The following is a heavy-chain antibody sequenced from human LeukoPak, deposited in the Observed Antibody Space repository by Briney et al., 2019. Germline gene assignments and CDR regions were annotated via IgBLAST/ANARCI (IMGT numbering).Heavy chain of an antibody. J-gene: IGHJ4*02. Sequence: GASVKVSCKASGYTFTSYGISWVRQAPGQGLEWMGWISAYNGNTNYAQKLQGRVTMTTDTSTSTAYMELRSLRSDDAAVYYCARDTSNTYYYDSSGYYKDGGYFDYWGQGTLVTVSS. CDR1: GYTFTSYG. CDR3: ARDTSNTYYYDSSGYYKDGGYFDY. V-gene: IGHV1-18*01. D-gene: IGHD3-22*01. CDR2: ISAYNGNT.